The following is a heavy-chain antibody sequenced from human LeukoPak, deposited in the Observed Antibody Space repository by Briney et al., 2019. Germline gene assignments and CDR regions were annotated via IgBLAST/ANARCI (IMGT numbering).Heavy chain of an antibody. CDR3: AKDELPEQWPHRFDY. D-gene: IGHD6-19*01. V-gene: IGHV3-30*18. Sequence: GRSLRLSCAASGFTFSSYGMHWVRQAPGKGLEWVAVISYDGSNKYYADSVKGRFTISRDNSKNTLYLQMNSLRAEDTAVYYCAKDELPEQWPHRFDYWGQGTLVTVSS. CDR1: GFTFSSYG. CDR2: ISYDGSNK. J-gene: IGHJ4*02.